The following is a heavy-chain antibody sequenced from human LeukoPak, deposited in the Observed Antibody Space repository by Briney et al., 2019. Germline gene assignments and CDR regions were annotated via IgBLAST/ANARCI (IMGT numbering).Heavy chain of an antibody. CDR3: ARGMKYSTGWYYMDV. Sequence: GGSLRLSCAASGFTFDDYAMHWVRQAPGKGLERVSLISWDGGSTYYADSVKGRFTISRDNSKNSLYLQMNSLRAEDTAVYYCARGMKYSTGWYYMDVWGKGTTVTISS. J-gene: IGHJ6*03. V-gene: IGHV3-43D*03. D-gene: IGHD6-19*01. CDR2: ISWDGGST. CDR1: GFTFDDYA.